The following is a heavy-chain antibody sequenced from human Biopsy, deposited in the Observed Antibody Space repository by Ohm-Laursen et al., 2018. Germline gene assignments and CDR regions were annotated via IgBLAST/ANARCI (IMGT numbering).Heavy chain of an antibody. J-gene: IGHJ6*02. CDR1: GGSMSDHY. CDR3: GRVWLWRGYGMDV. V-gene: IGHV4-59*11. D-gene: IGHD6-19*01. CDR2: IYYTGKT. Sequence: TLSLTCTVSGGSMSDHYWSWLRQTPGKGLEWLGYIYYTGKTTYNPSLESRITISVDTSKNKFSLQLDSMTAADTAVYYCGRVWLWRGYGMDVWGQGTTVTVPS.